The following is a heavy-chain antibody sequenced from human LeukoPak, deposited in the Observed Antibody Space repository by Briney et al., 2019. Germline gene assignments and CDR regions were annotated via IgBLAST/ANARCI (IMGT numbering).Heavy chain of an antibody. CDR3: ARDPSLKRHFDY. CDR2: INPSGGST. J-gene: IGHJ4*02. CDR1: GYTFTSYG. Sequence: GASVKVSCKASGYTFTSYGISWVRQAPGQGLEWMGIINPSGGSTSYAQKFQGRVTMTRDTSTSTVYMELSSLRSEDTAVYYCARDPSLKRHFDYWGQGTLVTVSS. V-gene: IGHV1-46*01. D-gene: IGHD1-1*01.